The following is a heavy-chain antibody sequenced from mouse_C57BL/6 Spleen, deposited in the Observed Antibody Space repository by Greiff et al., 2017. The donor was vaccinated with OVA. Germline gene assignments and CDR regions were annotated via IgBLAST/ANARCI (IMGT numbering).Heavy chain of an antibody. CDR1: GYTFTSYW. J-gene: IGHJ3*01. D-gene: IGHD1-1*01. V-gene: IGHV1-59*01. CDR2: IDPSDSYT. CDR3: ARSANYYGSRTLFAY. Sequence: QVQLQQPGAELVRPGTSVKLSCKASGYTFTSYWMHWVKQRPGQGLEWIGVIDPSDSYTNYNQKFKGKATLTVDTSSSTAYMQLSSLTSEDSAVYYCARSANYYGSRTLFAYWGQGTLVTVSA.